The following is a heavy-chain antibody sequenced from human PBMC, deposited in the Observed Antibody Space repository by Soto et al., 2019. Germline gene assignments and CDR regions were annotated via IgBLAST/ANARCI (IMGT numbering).Heavy chain of an antibody. CDR2: IIPIFGTA. J-gene: IGHJ6*02. CDR3: ARADTLDGMDV. CDR1: GGTFSSYA. V-gene: IGHV1-69*14. D-gene: IGHD2-2*02. Sequence: QVQLVQSGAEVKKPGSSVKVSCKASGGTFSSYAISWVRQAPGQGLEWMGGIIPIFGTANYAQKFQGRVTITADKATRPAYLERSSLGSEDTAVYYCARADTLDGMDVWGQGTTVTVSS.